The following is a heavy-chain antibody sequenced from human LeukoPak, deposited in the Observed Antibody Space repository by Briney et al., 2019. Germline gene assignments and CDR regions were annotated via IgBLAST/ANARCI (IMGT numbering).Heavy chain of an antibody. V-gene: IGHV4-59*01. CDR3: AATIKRDYGDTNLDY. J-gene: IGHJ4*02. CDR1: GGSISSFY. Sequence: SETLSLTCTVSGGSISSFYWSWLRQPPGKGLEWFGYMYNRGNTNHNPSLKSRVTISEDTSQNQLSLQLRSVTAADTAVYYCAATIKRDYGDTNLDYWGQGTLVTVSS. CDR2: MYNRGNT. D-gene: IGHD4-17*01.